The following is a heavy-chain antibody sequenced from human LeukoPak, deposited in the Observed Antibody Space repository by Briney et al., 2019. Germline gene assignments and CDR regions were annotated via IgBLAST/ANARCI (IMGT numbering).Heavy chain of an antibody. V-gene: IGHV4-34*01. CDR2: INHSGSA. Sequence: TSETLSLTCAVSGGSFSGYYWTWIRQPPGKGLEWIGEINHSGSANYNPSLKSRVTISLDTSKNQFSLKLSSVTAADTAVYYCARGQGTVTTHWGQGTLVTVSS. D-gene: IGHD4-17*01. J-gene: IGHJ4*02. CDR3: ARGQGTVTTH. CDR1: GGSFSGYY.